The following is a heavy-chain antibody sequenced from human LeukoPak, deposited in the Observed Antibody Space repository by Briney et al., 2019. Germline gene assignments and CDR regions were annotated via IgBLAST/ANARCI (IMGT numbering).Heavy chain of an antibody. J-gene: IGHJ6*02. CDR2: MNPNSGKT. CDR3: ARGARSSSWRDYYYYGMDV. V-gene: IGHV1-8*01. CDR1: GYTFTSYD. D-gene: IGHD6-13*01. Sequence: ASVKDSCKASGYTFTSYDINWVRPATGQGLEWMGWMNPNSGKTGYAQKFQGRVTMTRNTSISTAYMELSSLRSEDTAVYYCARGARSSSWRDYYYYGMDVWGQGTTVTVSS.